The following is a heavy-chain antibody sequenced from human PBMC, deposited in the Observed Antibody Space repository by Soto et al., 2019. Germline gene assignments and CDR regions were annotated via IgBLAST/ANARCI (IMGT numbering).Heavy chain of an antibody. D-gene: IGHD6-19*01. Sequence: SETLSLTCTVSGGSISNYYWTWIRQPAGKGLEWIGRIYSSGTTNYNSSLKSRVTISVDKSKNQFSLKLSSVTAADTAVYYCARDLGVDVPEGIAVAGTDWFDPWGQGTLVTVSS. CDR1: GGSISNYY. V-gene: IGHV4-4*07. CDR3: ARDLGVDVPEGIAVAGTDWFDP. CDR2: IYSSGTT. J-gene: IGHJ5*02.